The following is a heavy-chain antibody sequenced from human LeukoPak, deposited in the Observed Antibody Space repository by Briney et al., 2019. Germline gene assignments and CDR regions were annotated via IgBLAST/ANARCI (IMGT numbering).Heavy chain of an antibody. V-gene: IGHV3-66*01. CDR3: TRAQAFDF. J-gene: IGHJ4*02. CDR2: MYIDGST. CDR1: GFTVSSNY. Sequence: PGGSLRLSCAASGFTVSSNYMSWVRQAPGKGLEWVSVMYIDGSTHYAESMKGRFTISRDNSKNTVFLQLTSLTAEDTAVYYCTRAQAFDFWGQGTLVTVSP.